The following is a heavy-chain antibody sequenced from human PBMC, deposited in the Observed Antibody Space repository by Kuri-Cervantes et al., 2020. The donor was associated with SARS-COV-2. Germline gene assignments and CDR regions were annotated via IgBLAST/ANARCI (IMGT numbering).Heavy chain of an antibody. V-gene: IGHV1-8*03. Sequence: ASVKVSCKASGYTFTSYDINWVRQATGQGLEWMGWMNPNSGNTGYAQKFQGRVTITRDTSISTAYMELSRLRSDDTAVYYCARDDLHSSSWDFDYWGQGTLVTVSS. CDR3: ARDDLHSSSWDFDY. J-gene: IGHJ4*02. CDR1: GYTFTSYD. D-gene: IGHD6-13*01. CDR2: MNPNSGNT.